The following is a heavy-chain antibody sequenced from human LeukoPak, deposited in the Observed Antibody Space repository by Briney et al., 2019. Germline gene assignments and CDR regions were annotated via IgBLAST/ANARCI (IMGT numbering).Heavy chain of an antibody. D-gene: IGHD5-18*01. CDR3: AKDAQLYLDY. J-gene: IGHJ4*02. Sequence: GGSLRLSCTASGFTFSTYSMHWVRQAPGKGLEWISSISSSSSSYSYTYYADSVKGRFTISRDNAKNALLLQMNSLRAEDTAVYYCAKDAQLYLDYWGQGTLVTVSS. CDR2: ISSSSSSYSYT. CDR1: GFTFSTYS. V-gene: IGHV3-21*01.